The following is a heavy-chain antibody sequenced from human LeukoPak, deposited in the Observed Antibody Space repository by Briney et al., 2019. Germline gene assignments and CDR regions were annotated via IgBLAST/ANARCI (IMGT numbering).Heavy chain of an antibody. Sequence: PSETLSLTCAVSGGSISSGDYYWSWIRQPPGKGLEWIGEINHSGSTNYNPSLKSRVTISVDTSKNQFSLKLSSVTAADTAVYYCARKYSSSWYRWFDPWGQGTLVTVSS. CDR1: GGSISSGDYY. CDR3: ARKYSSSWYRWFDP. CDR2: INHSGST. J-gene: IGHJ5*02. V-gene: IGHV4-34*01. D-gene: IGHD6-13*01.